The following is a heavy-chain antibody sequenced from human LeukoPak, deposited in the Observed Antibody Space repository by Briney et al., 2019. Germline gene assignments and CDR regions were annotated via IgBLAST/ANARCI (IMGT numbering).Heavy chain of an antibody. J-gene: IGHJ6*03. CDR2: IIPIFGTA. Sequence: ASVKVSCKASGGTFSSYAISWVRQAPGQGLEWMGGIIPIFGTANYAQKFQGRVTITADESTSTAYMELSSLRSEDTAVYYCARGPLGQWLVVVGLDYYYYYMDVWGKGTTVTISS. CDR3: ARGPLGQWLVVVGLDYYYYYMDV. CDR1: GGTFSSYA. V-gene: IGHV1-69*13. D-gene: IGHD6-19*01.